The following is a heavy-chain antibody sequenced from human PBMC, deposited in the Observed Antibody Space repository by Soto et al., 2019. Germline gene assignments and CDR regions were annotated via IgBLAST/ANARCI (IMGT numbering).Heavy chain of an antibody. CDR1: GFTFSSYW. CDR3: ARVASYGDYWDYYYYYYMDV. J-gene: IGHJ6*03. D-gene: IGHD4-17*01. CDR2: IKQDGSEK. Sequence: EVQLVESGGGLVQPGGSLRLSCAASGFTFSSYWMSWVRQAPGKGLEWVANIKQDGSEKYYEDSVKGRFTISRDNAKNSLYLQMNSLRAEDTAVYYCARVASYGDYWDYYYYYYMDVWGKGTTVTVSS. V-gene: IGHV3-7*01.